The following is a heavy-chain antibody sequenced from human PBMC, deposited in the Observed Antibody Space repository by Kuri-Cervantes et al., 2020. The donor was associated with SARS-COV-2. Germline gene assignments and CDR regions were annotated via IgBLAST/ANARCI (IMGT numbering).Heavy chain of an antibody. Sequence: GGSLRLSCAASRFTFNNYDLIWVRQAPGKGLGWVSSISTSGGDTNYADSLKGRFTISRDNSKNTLYLQMNSLRVEDTAVYYCASVSTMGVSLDWGQGTLVTVSS. D-gene: IGHD5-24*01. CDR1: RFTFNNYD. V-gene: IGHV3-23*01. CDR3: ASVSTMGVSLD. J-gene: IGHJ4*02. CDR2: ISTSGGDT.